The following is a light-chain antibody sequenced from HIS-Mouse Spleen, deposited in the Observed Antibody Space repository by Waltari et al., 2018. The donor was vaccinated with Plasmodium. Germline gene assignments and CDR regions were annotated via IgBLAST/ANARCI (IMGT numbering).Light chain of an antibody. CDR1: ALPTKY. V-gene: IGLV3-10*01. Sequence: VSPGQTARITCPGDALPTKYAYWYQQKSGQAPVLVIYEDSKRPSGIPERFSGSSSGTMATLTISGAQVEDEADYYCYSTDSSGNHRVFGGGTKLTVL. J-gene: IGLJ3*02. CDR2: EDS. CDR3: YSTDSSGNHRV.